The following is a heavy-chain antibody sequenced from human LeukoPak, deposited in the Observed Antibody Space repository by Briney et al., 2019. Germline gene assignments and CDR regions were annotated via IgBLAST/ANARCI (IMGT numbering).Heavy chain of an antibody. J-gene: IGHJ4*02. CDR3: ASYCYGSGSYVDY. CDR2: ISYDGSNK. D-gene: IGHD3-10*01. CDR1: GFTFSSYA. Sequence: GGSLRLSCAASGFTFSSYAMHWVRQAPGKGLEWVAVISYDGSNKYYADSVKGRFTISRDNSKNTLYLQMNSLRAEDTAVYYCASYCYGSGSYVDYWGQGTLVTVSS. V-gene: IGHV3-30-3*01.